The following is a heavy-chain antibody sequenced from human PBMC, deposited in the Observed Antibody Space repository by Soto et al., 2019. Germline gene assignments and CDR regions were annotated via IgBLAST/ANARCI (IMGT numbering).Heavy chain of an antibody. Sequence: SVKVSCKASGGTFSIYAISWVRQAPGQGLEWMGGIIPIFGTANYAQKFQGRVTITADESTSTAYMELSSLRSEDTAVYYCARDTAADGYGFDYWGQGTLVTVSS. CDR1: GGTFSIYA. V-gene: IGHV1-69*13. J-gene: IGHJ4*02. CDR3: ARDTAADGYGFDY. D-gene: IGHD5-18*01. CDR2: IIPIFGTA.